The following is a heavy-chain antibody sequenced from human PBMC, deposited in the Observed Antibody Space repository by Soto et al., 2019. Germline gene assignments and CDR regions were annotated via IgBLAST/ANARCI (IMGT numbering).Heavy chain of an antibody. V-gene: IGHV3-49*03. CDR1: GFTFGDYA. D-gene: IGHD3-3*01. J-gene: IGHJ4*02. CDR2: IRSKAYGGTT. CDR3: TREDHDFWSGSYNAFDY. Sequence: EVQLVESGGGLVQPGRSLRLSCTASGFTFGDYAMSWFRQAPGKGLEWVGFIRSKAYGGTTEYAASVKGRFTISRDDSKSIAYLQMNSLKTEYTAVYYCTREDHDFWSGSYNAFDYWGQGTLVTVSS.